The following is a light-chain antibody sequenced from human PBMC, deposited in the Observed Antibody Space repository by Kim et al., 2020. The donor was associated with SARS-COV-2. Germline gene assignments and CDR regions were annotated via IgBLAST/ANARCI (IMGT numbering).Light chain of an antibody. Sequence: GQSVTISCTGSGSDVGAYNYVAWYQHHPGKPPKLMIYEVPKRPSGDPDRFSGSKSGNPTSLTVSGLQAEDEAYYYCGSYVGNNNFVFGTGTKVTVL. CDR3: GSYVGNNNFV. V-gene: IGLV2-8*01. CDR2: EVP. J-gene: IGLJ1*01. CDR1: GSDVGAYNY.